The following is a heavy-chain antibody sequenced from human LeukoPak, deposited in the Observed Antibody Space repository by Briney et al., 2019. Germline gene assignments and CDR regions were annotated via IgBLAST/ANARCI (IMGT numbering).Heavy chain of an antibody. CDR1: GGSVSSGSYY. CDR3: ARGLGYSYGYRFGYYFDY. Sequence: PSETLSLTCTVSGGSVSSGSYYWSWIRQPPGKGLEWIGYIYYSGSTNHNPSLKSRVTISVDTSKNQFSLKLSSVTAADTAVYYCARGLGYSYGYRFGYYFDYWGQGTLVTVSS. CDR2: IYYSGST. D-gene: IGHD5-18*01. V-gene: IGHV4-61*01. J-gene: IGHJ4*02.